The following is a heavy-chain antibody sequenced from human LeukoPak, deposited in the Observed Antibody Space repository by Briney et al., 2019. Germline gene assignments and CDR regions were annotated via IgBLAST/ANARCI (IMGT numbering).Heavy chain of an antibody. CDR2: ISSSSSYI. J-gene: IGHJ4*02. V-gene: IGHV3-21*01. Sequence: GGSLRLSCAASGFTFSSYSMNWVRQAPGKGLEWVSSISSSSSYIYYADSVKGRFTISRDNSKNTLYLQMNSLRAEDTAVYYCAKDTTYYYDSSGYYLGYWGQGTLVTVSS. CDR1: GFTFSSYS. D-gene: IGHD3-22*01. CDR3: AKDTTYYYDSSGYYLGY.